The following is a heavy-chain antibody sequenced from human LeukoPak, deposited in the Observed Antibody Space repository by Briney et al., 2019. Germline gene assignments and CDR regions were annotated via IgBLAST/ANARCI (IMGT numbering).Heavy chain of an antibody. D-gene: IGHD3-10*01. CDR2: ISSSSSYI. CDR3: ARDQRHYGSGSYTVY. V-gene: IGHV3-21*01. CDR1: GFTFNSYA. J-gene: IGHJ4*02. Sequence: GGSLRLSCAASGFTFNSYAFNWVRQAPGKGLEWVSSISSSSSYIYYADSVKGRFTISRDNAKNSLYLQMNSLRAEDTAVYYCARDQRHYGSGSYTVYWGQGTLVTVSS.